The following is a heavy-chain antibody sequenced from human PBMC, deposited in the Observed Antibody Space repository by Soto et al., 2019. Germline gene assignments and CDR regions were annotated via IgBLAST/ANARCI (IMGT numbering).Heavy chain of an antibody. D-gene: IGHD3-16*02. J-gene: IGHJ6*02. V-gene: IGHV4-30-4*01. CDR2: IYYSGST. Sequence: SETLSLTCTVSGGSISSGDYYWSWIRQPPGKGLEWIGYIYYSGSTYYNPSLKSRVTISVDTSKNQFSLKLSSVTAADTAVYYSARDSIIITFGGVIPSYYYYGMDVWGQGTTVTVSS. CDR3: ARDSIIITFGGVIPSYYYYGMDV. CDR1: GGSISSGDYY.